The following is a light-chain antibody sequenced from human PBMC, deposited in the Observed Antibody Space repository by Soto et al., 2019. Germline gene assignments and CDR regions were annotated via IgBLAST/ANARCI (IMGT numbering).Light chain of an antibody. CDR3: QQYYSYPRT. J-gene: IGKJ1*01. CDR1: QGISSY. CDR2: AAS. Sequence: QMTQSPSYVSASVGDRVTITCRASQGISSYLAWYQQKPGKAPKXXIYAASTLQSGVPSRFSGSGSGTDFTLTISCLQSEDFATYYCQQYYSYPRTFGQGTEVDIK. V-gene: IGKV1-8*01.